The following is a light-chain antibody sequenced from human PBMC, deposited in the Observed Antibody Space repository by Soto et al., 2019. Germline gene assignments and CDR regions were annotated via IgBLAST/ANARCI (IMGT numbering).Light chain of an antibody. V-gene: IGKV3-20*01. CDR3: QQYGSSPPYT. J-gene: IGKJ2*01. CDR2: GSS. CDR1: QSVSNNY. Sequence: VLTQSPGTLSLSPGERATLSCRASQSVSNNYFAWYQQKPGQAPRLLIFGSSDRATGIPDRFSGSGSGTDLTLTISRLEPEDFAVYYCQQYGSSPPYTFGQGTKMEIK.